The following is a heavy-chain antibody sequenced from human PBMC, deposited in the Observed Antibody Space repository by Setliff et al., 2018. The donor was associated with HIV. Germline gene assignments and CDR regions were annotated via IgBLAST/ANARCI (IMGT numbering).Heavy chain of an antibody. CDR1: GGSINNNNW. CDR3: ARRRPEAFDI. J-gene: IGHJ3*02. CDR2: ISQSGTT. Sequence: KLRRTLSLTCAVSGGSINNNNWWSWVRRPPGKGLEWIGEISQSGTTNHKSSLKGRLTLSIDKSKNQFSLRLTSLTAADTAVYYCARRRPEAFDIWGQGTMVTVS. V-gene: IGHV4-4*03.